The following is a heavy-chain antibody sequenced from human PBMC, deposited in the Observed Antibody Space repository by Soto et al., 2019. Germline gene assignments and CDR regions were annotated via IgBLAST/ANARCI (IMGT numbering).Heavy chain of an antibody. D-gene: IGHD6-25*01. J-gene: IGHJ6*02. Sequence: SVQVSCKASGYTFTYYHVHWVRQAPGQGLEWMGIINPNGGDTTYAQKFQGRVTMTRDTSTSTVYMEVSSLTSEDTALYYCARGVSAAGKYYYSYYGMDGWGQGTQVTVSS. CDR2: INPNGGDT. CDR3: ARGVSAAGKYYYSYYGMDG. V-gene: IGHV1-46*01. CDR1: GYTFTYYH.